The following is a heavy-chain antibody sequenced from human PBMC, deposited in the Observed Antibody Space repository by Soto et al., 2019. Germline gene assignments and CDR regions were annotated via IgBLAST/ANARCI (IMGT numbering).Heavy chain of an antibody. Sequence: APLNRSCDLTESTLTRVTMDILRQAPGKGLEWMGRSAPEEGEPIYPQKFQGRVSMTEDPSTDTAYMELTSLRSEDTAVYFCAADRKIVRTIRAFGSWVQGTPVPVS. J-gene: IGHJ1*01. V-gene: IGHV1-24*01. CDR3: AADRKIVRTIRAFGS. CDR2: SAPEEGEP. D-gene: IGHD1-26*01. CDR1: ESTLTRVT.